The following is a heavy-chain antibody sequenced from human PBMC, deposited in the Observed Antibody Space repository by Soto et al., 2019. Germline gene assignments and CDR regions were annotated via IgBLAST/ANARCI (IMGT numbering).Heavy chain of an antibody. CDR3: ARDDTSLFEIFGVVPIH. J-gene: IGHJ4*02. CDR2: ISYDGSNK. CDR1: GFTFSSYA. D-gene: IGHD3-3*01. V-gene: IGHV3-30-3*01. Sequence: GGSLRLSCAASGFTFSSYAMHWVRQAPGKGLEWVAVISYDGSNKYYADSVKGRFTISRDNSKNTLYLQMNSLRAEDTAVYYCARDDTSLFEIFGVVPIHWGQGTLVTVSS.